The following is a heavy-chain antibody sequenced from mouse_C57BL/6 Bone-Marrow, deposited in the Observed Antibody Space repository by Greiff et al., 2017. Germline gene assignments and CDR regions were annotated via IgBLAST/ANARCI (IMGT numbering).Heavy chain of an antibody. CDR1: GYSITSGYY. CDR3: AREDYSNSIFFAY. J-gene: IGHJ3*01. D-gene: IGHD2-5*01. V-gene: IGHV3-6*01. CDR2: ISYDGSN. Sequence: EVKLVESGPGLVKPSQSLSLTCSVTGYSITSGYYWNWIRQFPGNKLEWMGYISYDGSNNYNPSLKNRISITRETSKNQFFLKLNSVTTEDTATYYCAREDYSNSIFFAYWGQGTLVTVSA.